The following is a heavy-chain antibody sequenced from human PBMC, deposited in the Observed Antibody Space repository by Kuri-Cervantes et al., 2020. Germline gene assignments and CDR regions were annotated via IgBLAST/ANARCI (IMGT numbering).Heavy chain of an antibody. D-gene: IGHD4-17*01. V-gene: IGHV4-4*02. CDR3: ARGDGDYGDYFVDY. Sequence: SCAVSGGSISSSNWWSWVRQPPGKGLEWIGEIYHSGSTNYNPSLKSRVTISVDTSKNQFSLKLSSVTAADTAVYYCARGDGDYGDYFVDYWGQGTLVTVSS. CDR1: GGSISSSNW. J-gene: IGHJ4*02. CDR2: IYHSGST.